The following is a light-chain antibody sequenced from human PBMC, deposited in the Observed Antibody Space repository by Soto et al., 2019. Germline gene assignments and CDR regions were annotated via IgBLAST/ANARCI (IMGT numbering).Light chain of an antibody. V-gene: IGLV2-23*01. CDR2: EGS. CDR1: SSDVGTYNL. CDR3: CSYASDNTWV. Sequence: QSALTQPASVFGSPGQSITISSTGTSSDVGTYNLVSWYQQYPGKAPQLMIYEGSKRPSGVSNRFSGSKSGNTASLTISGLQAEDEADYYCCSYASDNTWVFGGGTKLTVL. J-gene: IGLJ3*02.